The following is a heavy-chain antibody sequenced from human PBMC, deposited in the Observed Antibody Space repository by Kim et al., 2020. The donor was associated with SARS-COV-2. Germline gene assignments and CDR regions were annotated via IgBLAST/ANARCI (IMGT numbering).Heavy chain of an antibody. Sequence: SVKVSCKASGGTFSSYAISWVRQAPGQGLEWMGGIIPIFGTANYAQKFQGRVTITADESTSTAYMELSSLRSEDTAVYYCARDLRTGYCSSTSCYTPYYYYGMDVWGQGTTVTVSS. CDR2: IIPIFGTA. V-gene: IGHV1-69*13. CDR1: GGTFSSYA. D-gene: IGHD2-2*02. CDR3: ARDLRTGYCSSTSCYTPYYYYGMDV. J-gene: IGHJ6*02.